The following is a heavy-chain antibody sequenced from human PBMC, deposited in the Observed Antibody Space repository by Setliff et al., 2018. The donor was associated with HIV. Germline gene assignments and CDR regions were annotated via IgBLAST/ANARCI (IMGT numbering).Heavy chain of an antibody. J-gene: IGHJ4*02. V-gene: IGHV5-51*01. Sequence: GESLKISCHLSGYSFVDFWIGWVRQMPGKGLEWVGFIYPGDSDSRYSPSFRGQVTISADKSTTTAYLDWASLKAADTAMYYCVRYIGAAAGYIDHWGQGTLVTVSS. D-gene: IGHD6-25*01. CDR3: VRYIGAAAGYIDH. CDR2: IYPGDSDS. CDR1: GYSFVDFW.